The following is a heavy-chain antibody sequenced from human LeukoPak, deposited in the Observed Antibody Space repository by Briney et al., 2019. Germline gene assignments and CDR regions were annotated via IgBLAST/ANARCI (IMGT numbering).Heavy chain of an antibody. J-gene: IGHJ2*01. CDR3: ARGVDL. V-gene: IGHV4-34*01. CDR2: ITHSGSP. CDR1: SRSLSGYY. Sequence: SETLSLTCGVSSRSLSGYYWRCIRQPPGGGLEWLGEITHSGSPNDNPSLKSRVTISGDKSKKQFSLNRKSVPAADTGVYYCARGVDLWGRGTPVSVSS.